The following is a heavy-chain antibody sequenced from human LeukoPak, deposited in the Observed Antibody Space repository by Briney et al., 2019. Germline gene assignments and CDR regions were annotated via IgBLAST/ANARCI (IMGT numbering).Heavy chain of an antibody. Sequence: SETLSLTCTVSGGSISSSSYYWGWIRQPPGKGLEWIGSIYYSGSTYYNPSLKSRVTISVDTSKNQFSLKLSSVTAADTAVYYCARLSNYYGSGSYYNDYYYYYMDVWGKGTTVTISS. CDR1: GGSISSSSYY. CDR2: IYYSGST. D-gene: IGHD3-10*01. V-gene: IGHV4-39*07. CDR3: ARLSNYYGSGSYYNDYYYYYMDV. J-gene: IGHJ6*03.